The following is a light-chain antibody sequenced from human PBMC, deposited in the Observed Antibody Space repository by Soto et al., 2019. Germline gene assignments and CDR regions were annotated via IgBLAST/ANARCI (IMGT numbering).Light chain of an antibody. Sequence: EIVYTQSPATLSLSPGERATLSRRTSQSVNRYLDWYQQKPGQAPRLLIYDASNRAAGIPARFSGSGSGTDFSLTISSLEPEDFAVYYCHRRVNWPTFGPGT. CDR3: HRRVNWPT. CDR2: DAS. J-gene: IGKJ3*01. V-gene: IGKV3-11*01. CDR1: QSVNRY.